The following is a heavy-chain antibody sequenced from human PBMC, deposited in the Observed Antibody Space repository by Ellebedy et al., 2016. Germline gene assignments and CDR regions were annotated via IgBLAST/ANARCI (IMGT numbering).Heavy chain of an antibody. CDR1: GYTFTRYA. D-gene: IGHD3-10*01. Sequence: ASVKVSCKTSGYTFTRYAIHWVRQAPGQRLERMGWINGGNGKTKYSEKFQDRVTITGDTPASTAYMELSRLTSEDTAVYYCARGSAEGRAFDYWGQGTLVTVSS. CDR3: ARGSAEGRAFDY. CDR2: INGGNGKT. V-gene: IGHV1-3*01. J-gene: IGHJ4*02.